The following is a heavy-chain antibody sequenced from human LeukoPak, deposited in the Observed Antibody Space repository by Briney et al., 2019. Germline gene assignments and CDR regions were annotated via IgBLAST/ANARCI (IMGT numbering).Heavy chain of an antibody. CDR2: IYTSGST. J-gene: IGHJ4*02. CDR3: AGGRYSSWFDY. V-gene: IGHV4-4*07. Sequence: SETLSLTCTVSGGSISSYYWSWIRQPAGKGLEWIGRIYTSGSTNHNPSLKSRVTMSVDTSKNQFSLKLSSVTAADTAVYYCAGGRYSSWFDYWGQGTLVTVSS. CDR1: GGSISSYY. D-gene: IGHD6-13*01.